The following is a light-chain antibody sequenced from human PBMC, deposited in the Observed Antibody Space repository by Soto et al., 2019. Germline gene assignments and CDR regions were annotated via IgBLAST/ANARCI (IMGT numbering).Light chain of an antibody. CDR2: GAS. Sequence: EIVMTQSPATLSMSPGERATLSCRASQSISTKVAWYQQKPGQAPRRLIYGASTMDTGVPARFSGSGSGTEFTLSISSLQSEHFAVYYCQQYNSWPLTFGGGTKVEIK. CDR3: QQYNSWPLT. J-gene: IGKJ4*01. V-gene: IGKV3-15*01. CDR1: QSISTK.